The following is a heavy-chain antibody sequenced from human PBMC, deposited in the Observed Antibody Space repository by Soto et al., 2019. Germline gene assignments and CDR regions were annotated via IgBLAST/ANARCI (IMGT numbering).Heavy chain of an antibody. J-gene: IGHJ4*02. V-gene: IGHV3-23*04. CDR1: GFSFSSYD. D-gene: IGHD5-12*01. CDR2: ISARGGRL. Sequence: VQLVESGGGLVQPGGSLRLSCAASGFSFSSYDMVWVRQAPGKGLEWVSVISARGGRLYFADSVKGRFTVSRDNSKNVLSLEMNSLRADDTSTYFCAKGSLEYSASVDNWGQGTLVVVSS. CDR3: AKGSLEYSASVDN.